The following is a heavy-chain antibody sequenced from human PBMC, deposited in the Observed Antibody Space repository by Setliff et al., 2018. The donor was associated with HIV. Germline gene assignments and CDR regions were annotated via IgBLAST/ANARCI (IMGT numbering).Heavy chain of an antibody. V-gene: IGHV3-9*03. CDR3: ARGRITIFGGTYYFDY. Sequence: SLRLSCAASGFTFDDYAMHWVRQAPGKGLEWVSGISWNSGSIGYADSVKGRFTISRDNAKNSLYLQMNSLRAEDMALYYCARGRITIFGGTYYFDYWGQGTLVTVSS. CDR1: GFTFDDYA. D-gene: IGHD3-3*01. CDR2: ISWNSGSI. J-gene: IGHJ4*02.